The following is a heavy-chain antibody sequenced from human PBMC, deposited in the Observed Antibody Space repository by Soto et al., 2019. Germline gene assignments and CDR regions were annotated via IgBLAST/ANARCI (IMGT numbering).Heavy chain of an antibody. V-gene: IGHV5-51*01. CDR3: ARHGPLPYYYDSSGYDY. CDR2: IYPGDSDT. CDR1: GYSFTSYW. Sequence: PGESLKISCKGSGYSFTSYWIGWVRQMPGKGLEWMGIIYPGDSDTRYSPSFQGQVTISADKSISTAYLQWSSLKASDTAMYYCARHGPLPYYYDSSGYDYWGQGTLVTVSS. D-gene: IGHD3-22*01. J-gene: IGHJ4*02.